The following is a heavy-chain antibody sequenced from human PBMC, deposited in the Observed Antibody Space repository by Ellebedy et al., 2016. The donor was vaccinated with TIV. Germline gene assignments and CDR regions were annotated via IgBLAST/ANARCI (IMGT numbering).Heavy chain of an antibody. V-gene: IGHV3-30-3*01. CDR3: LAEVGSRAFHI. J-gene: IGHJ3*02. CDR1: GFTFRSHD. CDR2: ISYDGSYK. D-gene: IGHD1-26*01. Sequence: GESLKISCVPSGFTFRSHDMHWVRQTPGKGLAWVAIISYDGSYKDHVDSVKGRFTISRDNSKNTLHLQMNSLRDEDTAIYYCLAEVGSRAFHIWGQGTMVTVSS.